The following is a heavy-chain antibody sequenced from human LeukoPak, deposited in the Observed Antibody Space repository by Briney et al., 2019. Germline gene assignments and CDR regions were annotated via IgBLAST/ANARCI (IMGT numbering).Heavy chain of an antibody. J-gene: IGHJ6*02. CDR3: SKDISAGGLDV. V-gene: IGHV3-9*01. D-gene: IGHD3-16*02. Sequence: GGSLRLSCVASGFIVNDHAMHWVRHTPGKGLESVAGVFWNGVDKGYADSVKGRFTIFRDNAKNSMYLQMNSLRIEDTALYYCSKDISAGGLDVWGPGTPVTVSS. CDR2: VFWNGVDK. CDR1: GFIVNDHA.